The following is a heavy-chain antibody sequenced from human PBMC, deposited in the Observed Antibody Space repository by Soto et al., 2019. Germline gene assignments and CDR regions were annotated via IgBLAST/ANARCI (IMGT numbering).Heavy chain of an antibody. Sequence: QLQQWGAGLLKPSETLSLTCVVSGGSFSTYYYNWIRQSPGKGLEWIGEINHSGSNNYSPSLKSRVTISLDTSKNQCSLKLTSVTAADTAVYYCARGGSNDWQVAFDIWGQGTMVTVSS. J-gene: IGHJ3*02. D-gene: IGHD3-9*01. CDR1: GGSFSTYY. V-gene: IGHV4-34*01. CDR2: INHSGSN. CDR3: ARGGSNDWQVAFDI.